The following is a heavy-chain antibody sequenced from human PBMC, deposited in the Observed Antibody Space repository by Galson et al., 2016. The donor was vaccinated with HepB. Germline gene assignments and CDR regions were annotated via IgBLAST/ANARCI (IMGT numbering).Heavy chain of an antibody. CDR1: GYIFSSYW. V-gene: IGHV5-51*01. J-gene: IGHJ4*02. D-gene: IGHD2-15*01. Sequence: QSGAEVKEPGESLKISCKAFGYIFSSYWIGWVRQLPGKGLECMGVIYPGDSDIRYSPSFQGQVTISVDKSIRTAYLQWNSLKASATAMYYCATFVGDTIAVPGATPGYLRYWGQGTLVTVSS. CDR2: IYPGDSDI. CDR3: ATFVGDTIAVPGATPGYLRY.